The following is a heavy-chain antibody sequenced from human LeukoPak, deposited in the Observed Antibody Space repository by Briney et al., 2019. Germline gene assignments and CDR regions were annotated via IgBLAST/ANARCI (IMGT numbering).Heavy chain of an antibody. CDR2: INHSGST. V-gene: IGHV4-34*01. CDR1: GGSFSGYY. Sequence: SETLSLTCAVYGGSFSGYYWSWIRQPPGKGLEWIGEINHSGSTNYNPSLKSRVTISVDTSKNQFSRKLSSVTAADTAVYYCASSTMVRGVIIPLGYWGQGTLVTVSS. D-gene: IGHD3-10*01. CDR3: ASSTMVRGVIIPLGY. J-gene: IGHJ4*02.